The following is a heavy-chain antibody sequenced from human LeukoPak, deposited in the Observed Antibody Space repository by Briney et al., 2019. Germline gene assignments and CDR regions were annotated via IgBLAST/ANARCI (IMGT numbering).Heavy chain of an antibody. D-gene: IGHD5-24*01. CDR1: GGTFSSYA. CDR2: IIPIFGTA. J-gene: IGHJ4*02. CDR3: AREPTGDGMATFFDY. V-gene: IGHV1-69*13. Sequence: ASVNVSCKASGGTFSSYAISWVRQAPGQGLEWMGGIIPIFGTANYAQKFQGRVTITADESTSTAYMELSSLRSEDTAVYYCAREPTGDGMATFFDYWGQGTLVTVSS.